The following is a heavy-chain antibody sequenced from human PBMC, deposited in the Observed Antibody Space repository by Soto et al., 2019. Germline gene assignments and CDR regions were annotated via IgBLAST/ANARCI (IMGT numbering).Heavy chain of an antibody. CDR3: AKCVADTYGMDV. V-gene: IGHV3-23*01. CDR1: VFTFSSYA. Sequence: GSLRLSCAASVFTFSSYAMSWVRQAPGKGLEWVSAISGSGGSTYYADSVKGRFTISRDNSKNTLYLQMNSLRAEDTAVYYCAKCVADTYGMDVWGQGTTVTSP. J-gene: IGHJ6*02. CDR2: ISGSGGST.